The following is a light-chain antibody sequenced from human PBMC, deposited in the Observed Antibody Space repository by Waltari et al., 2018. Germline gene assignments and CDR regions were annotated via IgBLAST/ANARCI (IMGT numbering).Light chain of an antibody. Sequence: SYELTPPRSVSVSPGQTASITCSGDQLGDKYASWYQQKPGQSPVLVIRQDTKRPSGIPERFSGSNSGNTATLTISGTQAMDEADYYCQAWDSRHVIIGGGTKLTVL. V-gene: IGLV3-1*01. CDR1: QLGDKY. CDR2: QDT. J-gene: IGLJ2*01. CDR3: QAWDSRHVI.